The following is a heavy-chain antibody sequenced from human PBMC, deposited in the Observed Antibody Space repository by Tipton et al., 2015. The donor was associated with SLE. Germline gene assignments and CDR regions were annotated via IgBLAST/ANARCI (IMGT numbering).Heavy chain of an antibody. Sequence: TLSLTCTVSAGSISSGNYYWSWIRQSAGKGLEWIGPIYTSGTTSYNPSLKSRVTISVDTSKNQFSLKLSSVTAADTAVYYCARAIDCSRGNCFSSLDSWGQGTLVAVSA. CDR2: IYTSGTT. V-gene: IGHV4-61*02. J-gene: IGHJ4*02. CDR1: AGSISSGNYY. D-gene: IGHD2-15*01. CDR3: ARAIDCSRGNCFSSLDS.